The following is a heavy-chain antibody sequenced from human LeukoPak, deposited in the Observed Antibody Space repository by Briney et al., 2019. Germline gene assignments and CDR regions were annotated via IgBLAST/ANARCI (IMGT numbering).Heavy chain of an antibody. J-gene: IGHJ3*02. Sequence: SETLSLTCTVSGGSISSYYWSWLRQPPGKGLEWIGYIYYSGITNYNPSLKSRVTISVDTSKNQFSLKLSSVTAADTAVYYCARDEQQLGAYAFDIWGQGTMVTVSS. D-gene: IGHD6-13*01. V-gene: IGHV4-59*01. CDR2: IYYSGIT. CDR1: GGSISSYY. CDR3: ARDEQQLGAYAFDI.